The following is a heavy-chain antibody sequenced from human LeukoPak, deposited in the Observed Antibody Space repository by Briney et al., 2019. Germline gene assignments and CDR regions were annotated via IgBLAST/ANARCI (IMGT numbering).Heavy chain of an antibody. Sequence: SETLSLTXTVSGGSIGSYYWSWIRQPPGKGLEWIGYIYYSGSTNYNPSLKSRVTISVDTSKNQFSLKLSSVTAADTAVYYCVGSPTYYDFWSGYLRGFDYWGQGTLVTVSS. CDR2: IYYSGST. V-gene: IGHV4-59*01. D-gene: IGHD3-3*01. CDR1: GGSIGSYY. J-gene: IGHJ4*02. CDR3: VGSPTYYDFWSGYLRGFDY.